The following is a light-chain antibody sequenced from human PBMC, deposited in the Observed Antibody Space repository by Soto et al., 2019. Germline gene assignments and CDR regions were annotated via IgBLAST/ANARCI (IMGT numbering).Light chain of an antibody. CDR1: QSVSSY. CDR3: QQYSDWPSIT. V-gene: IGKV3-15*01. J-gene: IGKJ5*01. Sequence: EIMMTQSPGTPSVSPGERATPSFRASQSVSSYLAWYQQKPGQAPRLLIYGASTRATGIPARFSGSGSGTEFALTISSLWSEDLAIYYCQQYSDWPSITFGQGTRLK. CDR2: GAS.